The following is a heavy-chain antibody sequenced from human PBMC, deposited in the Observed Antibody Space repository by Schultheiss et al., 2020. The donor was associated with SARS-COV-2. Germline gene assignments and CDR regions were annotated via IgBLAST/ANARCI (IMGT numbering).Heavy chain of an antibody. D-gene: IGHD5-18*01. CDR1: GFTFSSYD. CDR3: ARDRGGNTAMALGMAFDI. J-gene: IGHJ3*02. Sequence: GGSLRLSCAASGFTFSSYDMNWVRQAPGKGLEWVSSISSSSSYIYYADSVKGRFTISRDNSKNTLYLQMNSLRAEDTAVYYCARDRGGNTAMALGMAFDIWGQGTMVTVSS. V-gene: IGHV3-21*04. CDR2: ISSSSSYI.